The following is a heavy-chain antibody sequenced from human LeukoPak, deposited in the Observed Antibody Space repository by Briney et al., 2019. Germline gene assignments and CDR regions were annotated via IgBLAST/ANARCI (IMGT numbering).Heavy chain of an antibody. CDR1: GYTFTKYL. V-gene: IGHV1-46*01. D-gene: IGHD2-21*01. J-gene: IGHJ5*02. CDR2: INPQGDIT. Sequence: ASVTVSCKTSGYTFTKYLIHWVRQAPGQGLEWMGTINPQGDITNYAQRFQGRITLTEDTSTSTVYMELSSLTSEDTAVYYCARPSYCVADNCGYWLDPWGPGTLVTVSS. CDR3: ARPSYCVADNCGYWLDP.